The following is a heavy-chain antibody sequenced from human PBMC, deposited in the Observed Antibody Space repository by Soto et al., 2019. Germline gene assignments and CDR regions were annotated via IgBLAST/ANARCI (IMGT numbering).Heavy chain of an antibody. CDR3: ARDGGLAYCGGDCYS. D-gene: IGHD2-21*02. CDR2: IIPILGIA. V-gene: IGHV1-69*02. CDR1: GGTFSSYT. J-gene: IGHJ4*02. Sequence: QVQLVQSGAEVKKPGSSVKVSCKASGGTFSSYTISWVRQAPGQGLEWMGRIIPILGIANYAQKFQGRVTMTADKSTSTAYMERSSLRSEDTAVYYCARDGGLAYCGGDCYSWGQGTLVTVSS.